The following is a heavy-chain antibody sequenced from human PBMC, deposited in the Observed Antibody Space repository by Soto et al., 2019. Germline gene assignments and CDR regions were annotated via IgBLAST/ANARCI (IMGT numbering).Heavy chain of an antibody. CDR2: INPSGGST. CDR1: ADTFTSYY. J-gene: IGHJ6*02. CDR3: ATQVMVYAADLGMDV. V-gene: IGHV1-46*01. Sequence: GASVKVSCKAPADTFTSYYIHWVRQAPGHGLEWMGIINPSGGSTSYAQKFQGRVTMTRDTSTSTVYMELSSLRSEDTAVYYCATQVMVYAADLGMDVWGQGTTVTVSS. D-gene: IGHD2-8*01.